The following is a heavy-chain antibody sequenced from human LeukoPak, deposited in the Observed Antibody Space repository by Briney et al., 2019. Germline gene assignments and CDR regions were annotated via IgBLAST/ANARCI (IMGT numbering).Heavy chain of an antibody. J-gene: IGHJ4*02. CDR3: AKLTTTWELRGAYFDY. V-gene: IGHV3-30*02. Sequence: GGSLRLSCVASGFTFSSYGMHWVRQAPGKGLEWVAFIRYDGSNKYYADSVKGRFTISRDNSKNTLYLQMNSLRAEDTAVYYCAKLTTTWELRGAYFDYWGQGTLVTVSS. D-gene: IGHD1-26*01. CDR2: IRYDGSNK. CDR1: GFTFSSYG.